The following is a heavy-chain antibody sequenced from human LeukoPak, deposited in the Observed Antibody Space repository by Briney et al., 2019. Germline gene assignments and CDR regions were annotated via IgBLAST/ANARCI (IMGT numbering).Heavy chain of an antibody. CDR2: TNPNSGGT. CDR3: TREGWRYFDL. V-gene: IGHV1-2*02. CDR1: GYTFTCYY. D-gene: IGHD2-15*01. J-gene: IGHJ2*01. Sequence: ASVKVSCKASGYTFTCYYMHWVRQAPGQGLEWMGWTNPNSGGTNYVQKFQGRVTMTRDTSTSTAYRDLSSLKSDETAVYYCTREGWRYFDLWGRGTLVTVSS.